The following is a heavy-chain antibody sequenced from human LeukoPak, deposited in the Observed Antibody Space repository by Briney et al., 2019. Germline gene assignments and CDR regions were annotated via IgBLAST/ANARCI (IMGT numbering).Heavy chain of an antibody. V-gene: IGHV1-69*04. CDR3: ARTRGDREEPFDY. CDR2: IIPILGIA. CDR1: GGSFSSYA. D-gene: IGHD2-21*01. J-gene: IGHJ4*02. Sequence: ASVKVSCTASGGSFSSYAISWVRQAPGQGLDWMGRIIPILGIANYAQKFQGRVTITADKSTSTAYMELSSLRSEDTAVYYCARTRGDREEPFDYWGQGTLVTVSS.